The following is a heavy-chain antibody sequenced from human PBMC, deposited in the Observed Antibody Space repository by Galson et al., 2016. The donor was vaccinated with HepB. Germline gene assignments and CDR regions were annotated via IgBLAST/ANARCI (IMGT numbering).Heavy chain of an antibody. CDR1: GFTVSNNH. J-gene: IGHJ5*02. D-gene: IGHD5-12*01. CDR3: HGAGGFPS. CDR2: IYGGGGT. Sequence: SLRLSCAASGFTVSNNHIFWVRQAPGKGLEWVSLIYGGGGTYYADSVKGRFTMYRGNSKNIVYLQMHSLRAEDTAVYYCHGAGGFPSWGQGTLVTVSS. V-gene: IGHV3-53*01.